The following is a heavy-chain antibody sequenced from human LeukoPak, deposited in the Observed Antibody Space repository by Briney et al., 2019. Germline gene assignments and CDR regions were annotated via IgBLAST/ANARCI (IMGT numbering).Heavy chain of an antibody. D-gene: IGHD2/OR15-2a*01. CDR1: GFTVSGSY. CDR3: ARDLIGAGNHDAFDL. Sequence: PGGSLRLSCAASGFTVSGSYMSWVRQAPGKELEWVSVIYRGGATYYADSVKGRFTISRDSSKNTLFLQMNSLRAEDTALYYCARDLIGAGNHDAFDLWSRGTMVIVSS. J-gene: IGHJ3*01. CDR2: IYRGGAT. V-gene: IGHV3-53*01.